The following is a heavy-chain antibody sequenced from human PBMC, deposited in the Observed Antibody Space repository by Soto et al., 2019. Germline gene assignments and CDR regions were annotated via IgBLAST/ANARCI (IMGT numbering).Heavy chain of an antibody. CDR3: ARAPFYVTINYYYYGMDV. J-gene: IGHJ6*02. CDR2: IIPIFGTA. Sequence: GASVKVSCKASGGTFSSYAISWVRRAPGQGLEWMGGIIPIFGTANYAQKFQGRVTITADESTSTAYMELSSLRSEDTAVYYCARAPFYVTINYYYYGMDVWGQGTTVTVSS. V-gene: IGHV1-69*13. CDR1: GGTFSSYA. D-gene: IGHD2-21*02.